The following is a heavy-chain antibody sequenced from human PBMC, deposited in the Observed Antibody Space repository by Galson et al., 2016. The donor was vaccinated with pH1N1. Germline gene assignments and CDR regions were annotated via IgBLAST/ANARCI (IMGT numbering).Heavy chain of an antibody. CDR2: ISGSGSVT. Sequence: LRLSCAASGFTFTSYAMTWVRLAPGKGLEGVSSISGSGSVTFSADSVKGRLTISRDNSKNTLYLQMNNLRVDDTAGYYCAKAGSGQLRMAFHLWGQGTTVIVSS. D-gene: IGHD1-14*01. J-gene: IGHJ3*01. V-gene: IGHV3-23*01. CDR1: GFTFTSYA. CDR3: AKAGSGQLRMAFHL.